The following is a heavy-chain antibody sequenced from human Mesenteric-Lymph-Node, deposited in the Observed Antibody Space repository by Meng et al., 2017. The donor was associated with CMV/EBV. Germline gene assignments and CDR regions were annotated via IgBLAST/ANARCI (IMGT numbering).Heavy chain of an antibody. J-gene: IGHJ5*02. CDR1: VFTFRSYA. V-gene: IGHV3-23*03. CDR3: AKVEAGDYVNWFDP. CDR2: IYSGGSST. Sequence: ASVFTFRSYAMSWVRQAPGKGLEWVSVIYSGGSSTYYAGSVKGRFTISRDNSKNTLYLQMNSLRAEDTAVYYCAKVEAGDYVNWFDPWGQGTLVTVSS. D-gene: IGHD4-17*01.